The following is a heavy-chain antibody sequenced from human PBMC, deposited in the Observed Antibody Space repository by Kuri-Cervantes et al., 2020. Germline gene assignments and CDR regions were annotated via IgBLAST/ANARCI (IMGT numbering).Heavy chain of an antibody. CDR1: GYTFTSYG. D-gene: IGHD2-2*01. Sequence: ASVKVSCKAPGYTFTSYGISWVRQAPGQGLEWMGWISAYNGNTNYAQKLQGRVTMTTDTSTSTAYMELSSLRAEDTAVYYCAREGVGYCSSTSCYGVRYFDLWGRGTLVTVSS. CDR2: ISAYNGNT. J-gene: IGHJ2*01. CDR3: AREGVGYCSSTSCYGVRYFDL. V-gene: IGHV1-18*01.